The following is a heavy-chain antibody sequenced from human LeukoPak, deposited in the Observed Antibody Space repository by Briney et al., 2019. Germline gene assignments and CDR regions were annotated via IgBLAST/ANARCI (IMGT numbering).Heavy chain of an antibody. CDR2: IYTSGST. J-gene: IGHJ4*02. D-gene: IGHD5-24*01. CDR1: AGSISSYY. Sequence: SETLSLTCTVSAGSISSYYWSWIRQPAGKGLEWIGRIYTSGSTNYNPSLKSRVSMSVVTSKNQLSLRLSSVTAADTAVYYCARDRIDGYNFDYWGQGTLVTVSS. V-gene: IGHV4-4*07. CDR3: ARDRIDGYNFDY.